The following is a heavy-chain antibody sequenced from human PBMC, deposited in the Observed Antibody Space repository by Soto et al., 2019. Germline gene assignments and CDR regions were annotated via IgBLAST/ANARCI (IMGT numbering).Heavy chain of an antibody. D-gene: IGHD3-10*01. V-gene: IGHV3-30*18. CDR2: ISYDGSNK. Sequence: PGGSLRLSCAASGFTFSSYGMHWVRQAPGKGLEWVAVISYDGSNKYYADSVKGRFTISRDNSKNTLYQQMNSLRAEDTAVYYCAKSGDSTGYFDYWGQGTLVTVSS. J-gene: IGHJ4*02. CDR3: AKSGDSTGYFDY. CDR1: GFTFSSYG.